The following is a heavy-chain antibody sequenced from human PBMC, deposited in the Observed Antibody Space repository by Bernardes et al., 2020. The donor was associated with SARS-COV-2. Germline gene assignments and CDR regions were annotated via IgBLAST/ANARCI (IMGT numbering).Heavy chain of an antibody. J-gene: IGHJ4*02. CDR1: GYTFTGYY. Sequence: AQVEVGWKASGYTFTGYYLQWVRQAPGQGLEWMGWSNPSSGVTNYAQKFQGRVTMTRDKSISTVYMELSRLRSDDTAVYYCARDGYSSGPYDSWGQGTLVTVSS. CDR3: ARDGYSSGPYDS. V-gene: IGHV1-2*02. CDR2: SNPSSGVT. D-gene: IGHD6-19*01.